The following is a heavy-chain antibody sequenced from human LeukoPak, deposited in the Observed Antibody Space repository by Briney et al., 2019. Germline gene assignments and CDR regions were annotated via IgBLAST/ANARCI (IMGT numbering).Heavy chain of an antibody. J-gene: IGHJ5*02. V-gene: IGHV4-4*07. CDR3: ARDQVVPAAAYNWFDP. D-gene: IGHD2-2*01. CDR2: IYTSGST. CDR1: GGSISSYY. Sequence: PSETLSLTCTVSGGSISSYYWSWIRQPAGKGLEWIGRIYTSGSTNYNPSLKSRVTMSVDTSKNQFSLKLSSVTAADTAVYYCARDQVVPAAAYNWFDPWGQGTLVTVSS.